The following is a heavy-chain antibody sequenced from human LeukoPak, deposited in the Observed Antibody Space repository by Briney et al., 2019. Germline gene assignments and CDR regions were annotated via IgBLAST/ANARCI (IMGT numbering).Heavy chain of an antibody. V-gene: IGHV1-2*02. CDR2: INPNSGGT. CDR1: GYTFTGYY. D-gene: IGHD2-15*01. J-gene: IGHJ6*02. Sequence: ASVKVSCKASGYTFTGYYMHWVRQAPGQGLEWMGWINPNSGGTNYAQKFQGRVTMTRDTSISTAYMELSRLRSDATAVYYCARAVVVVAATRDYYYYYGMDVWGQGTTVTVSS. CDR3: ARAVVVVAATRDYYYYYGMDV.